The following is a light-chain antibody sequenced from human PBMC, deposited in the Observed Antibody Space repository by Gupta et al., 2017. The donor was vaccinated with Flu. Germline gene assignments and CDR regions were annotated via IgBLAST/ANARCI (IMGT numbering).Light chain of an antibody. Sequence: SFELPQPPSVSVSPGQTARITCSGDAFPERYSYWYQQKSGQAPRLVIYEDIKRPSGIPKRFSGSTSGTVATLTIXGXQVEDEXDYYCFSDDRSGSDRVFGGGTTLAVL. CDR1: AFPERY. J-gene: IGLJ2*01. V-gene: IGLV3-10*01. CDR2: EDI. CDR3: FSDDRSGSDRV.